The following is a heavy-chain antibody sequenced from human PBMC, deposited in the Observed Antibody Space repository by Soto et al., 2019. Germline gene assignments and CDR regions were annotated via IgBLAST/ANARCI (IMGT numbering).Heavy chain of an antibody. J-gene: IGHJ4*02. V-gene: IGHV1-69*08. Sequence: QVQLVQSGAEVKKPGSSVKVSCKASGGTFSSYTITWVRQAPGQGLEWMGRIIPTLGITNYAQKFQGRVTFTADKCTSTTYMDLSSLRSEDTAVYYCARDLGRFDSRGKKDYWGQGTLVTV. CDR1: GGTFSSYT. CDR2: IIPTLGIT. D-gene: IGHD3-22*01. CDR3: ARDLGRFDSRGKKDY.